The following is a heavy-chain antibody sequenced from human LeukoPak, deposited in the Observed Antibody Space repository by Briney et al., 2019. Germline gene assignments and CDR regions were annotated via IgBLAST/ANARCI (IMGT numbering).Heavy chain of an antibody. CDR2: IYYSGST. V-gene: IGHV4-59*11. CDR1: GGSIGSHY. J-gene: IGHJ4*02. CDR3: ARLGDSRGYFDY. Sequence: SETLSLTCTVSGGSIGSHYWSWIRQPPGKGLEWIGYIYYSGSTNYNPPLKSRVTISVDTSKNQFSLKLSSVTAADTAVYYCARLGDSRGYFDYWGQGTLVTVSS. D-gene: IGHD3-16*01.